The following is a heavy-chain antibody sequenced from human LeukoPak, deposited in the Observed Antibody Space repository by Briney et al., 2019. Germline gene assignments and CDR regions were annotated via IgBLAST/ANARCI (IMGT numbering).Heavy chain of an antibody. D-gene: IGHD2-2*02. Sequence: GGSLRLSCAASGFTFSSYSMNWVRQAPGKGLEWVSYISSSSSTIYYADSVKGRFTISRDNSKNTLYLQMNSLRAEDKAVYYCAREIPDHCSSTSCYKPAFDYWGQGTLVTVSS. CDR3: AREIPDHCSSTSCYKPAFDY. CDR1: GFTFSSYS. V-gene: IGHV3-48*01. CDR2: ISSSSSTI. J-gene: IGHJ4*02.